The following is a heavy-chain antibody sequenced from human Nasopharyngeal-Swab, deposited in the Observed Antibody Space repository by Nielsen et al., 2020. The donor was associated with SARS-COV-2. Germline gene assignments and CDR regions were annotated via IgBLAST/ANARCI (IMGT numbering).Heavy chain of an antibody. CDR2: INHSGST. Sequence: LETLSLTCAVYGASFSVYDWSWIRQSPGKGLEWIGEINHSGSTKHNPSLKSRVTLSLDTSKNQFSLKLSSVTAADTAVYYCARATHDYGDYRFDFWGQGTLVTVSS. CDR3: ARATHDYGDYRFDF. V-gene: IGHV4-34*01. J-gene: IGHJ4*02. D-gene: IGHD4-17*01. CDR1: GASFSVYD.